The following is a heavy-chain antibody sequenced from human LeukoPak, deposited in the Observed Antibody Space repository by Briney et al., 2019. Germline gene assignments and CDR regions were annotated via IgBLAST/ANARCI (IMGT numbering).Heavy chain of an antibody. V-gene: IGHV3-23*01. Sequence: GGSLRLSCAASGFTFSSYAMSWVHQAPGKGLEWVSGISGRDSTTYYADSVKGRFTISRENSKNTLYLQMNSLRAEDTAVYYCATSGGSYWSWGQGTLVTVSS. J-gene: IGHJ5*02. CDR1: GFTFSSYA. CDR3: ATSGGSYWS. CDR2: ISGRDSTT. D-gene: IGHD1-26*01.